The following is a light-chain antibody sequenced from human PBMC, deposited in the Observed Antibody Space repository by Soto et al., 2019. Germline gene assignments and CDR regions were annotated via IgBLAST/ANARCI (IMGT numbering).Light chain of an antibody. CDR3: QKYNSAPHL. CDR2: GAS. Sequence: DIQMTQSPSSLSASVGDRVTITCRASQGISNYLAWYQQKPGKVPKLLIYGASTLQSGVPSRFSGSGSGTDFTLTISGLQPEDVASYYCQKYNSAPHLFGGGTRVEIK. J-gene: IGKJ4*01. V-gene: IGKV1-27*01. CDR1: QGISNY.